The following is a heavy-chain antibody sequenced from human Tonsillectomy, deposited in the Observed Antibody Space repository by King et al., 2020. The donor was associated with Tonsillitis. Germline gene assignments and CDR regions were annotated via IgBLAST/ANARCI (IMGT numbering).Heavy chain of an antibody. D-gene: IGHD1-26*01. J-gene: IGHJ4*02. CDR1: GGSISSYY. CDR2: IYYGGST. CDR3: ARDLYSGSFDY. Sequence: QLQESGPGLVKPSETLSLTCTVSGGSISSYYWSWIRHPPGEGLEWIGYIYYGGSTNYNPSLTSRVTISVDTSKNQFSLSLSSMTAADTAVYYCARDLYSGSFDYWGQRTLVTVSS. V-gene: IGHV4-59*01.